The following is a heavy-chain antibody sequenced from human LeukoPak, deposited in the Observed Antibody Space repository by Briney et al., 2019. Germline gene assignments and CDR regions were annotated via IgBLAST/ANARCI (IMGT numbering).Heavy chain of an antibody. CDR1: GFTFSSYS. D-gene: IGHD4-17*01. CDR2: ISSSSSYI. Sequence: GGSLRLSCAASGFTFSSYSMNWVRQAPGKGLEWVSSISSSSSYIYYADSVKGRFTISRDNAKNSLYLQMNSLRAEDTAVYYCARDWGTVPYAFDIWGQGTLVTVSS. CDR3: ARDWGTVPYAFDI. V-gene: IGHV3-21*01. J-gene: IGHJ3*02.